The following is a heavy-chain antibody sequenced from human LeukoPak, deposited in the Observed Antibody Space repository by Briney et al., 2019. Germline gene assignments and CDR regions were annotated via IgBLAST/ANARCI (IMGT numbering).Heavy chain of an antibody. CDR1: GYSFTSYW. Sequence: PGESLKISCKGSGYSFTSYWIGWVRQMPGKGLEWMGIIYPGDSDTRYSPSFQGQVTISADKSISTAYLQWSSLKASDTAMYYYARGWVGYCSGGSCSSSWFDPWGQGTLVTVSS. J-gene: IGHJ5*02. V-gene: IGHV5-51*01. CDR3: ARGWVGYCSGGSCSSSWFDP. CDR2: IYPGDSDT. D-gene: IGHD2-15*01.